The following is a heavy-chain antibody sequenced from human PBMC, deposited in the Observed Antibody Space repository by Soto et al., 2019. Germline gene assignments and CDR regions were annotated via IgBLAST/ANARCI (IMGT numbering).Heavy chain of an antibody. CDR1: GFTFSSYA. V-gene: IGHV3-23*01. J-gene: IGHJ4*02. Sequence: EVQLLESGGGLVQPGGSLRLSCAASGFTFSSYAMSWVRQAPGKGLEWVSAISGSGGSTYYADSVKGRFTISRDNSKNTLDLQMNSLRAEDTAVYYCAKDIMVRGVIILFFFDYWGQGTLVTVSS. CDR3: AKDIMVRGVIILFFFDY. D-gene: IGHD3-10*01. CDR2: ISGSGGST.